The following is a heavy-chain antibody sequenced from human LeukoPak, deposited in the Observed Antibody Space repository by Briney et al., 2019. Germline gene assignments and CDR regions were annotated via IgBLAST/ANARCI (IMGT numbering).Heavy chain of an antibody. V-gene: IGHV3-74*01. CDR2: INSDGTST. Sequence: PGGSLRLSCAASGFTFSSYWMHWVRQAPGKGLVWVSRINSDGTSTSYADSVKGRFTISRDNAKNTLFLQMSSLRAEDTAVYYCARFADIAREVYYFDYWGQGTLVTVSS. J-gene: IGHJ4*02. CDR1: GFTFSSYW. D-gene: IGHD2-15*01. CDR3: ARFADIAREVYYFDY.